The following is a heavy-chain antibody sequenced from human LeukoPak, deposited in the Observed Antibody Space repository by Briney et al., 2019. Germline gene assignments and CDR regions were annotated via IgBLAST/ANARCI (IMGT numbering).Heavy chain of an antibody. CDR2: ISGSGGST. CDR1: GFTFSSSV. Sequence: AGGSLRLSCAASGFTFSSSVVSWVRQAPGTGLEWISAISGSGGSTYYADSVRGRFTISRDNSKSTLYLQMNPLRAEDTAVYFCAKAPRIQLWFDYWGQGTLVTVSS. V-gene: IGHV3-23*01. CDR3: AKAPRIQLWFDY. D-gene: IGHD5-18*01. J-gene: IGHJ4*02.